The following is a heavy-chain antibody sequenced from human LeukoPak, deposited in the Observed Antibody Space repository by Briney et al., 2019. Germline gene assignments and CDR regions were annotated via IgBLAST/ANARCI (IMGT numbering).Heavy chain of an antibody. D-gene: IGHD3-9*01. CDR2: ISGSGGST. CDR3: AKDDYYDILTGYYTLFDY. V-gene: IGHV3-23*01. CDR1: GFTFSSYA. J-gene: IGHJ4*02. Sequence: PGGSLRLSCAASGFTFSSYAMIWVRQAPGKGLEWVSAISGSGGSTYYADSVKGRFTISRDNSKNTLYLQMNSLRAEDTAVYYCAKDDYYDILTGYYTLFDYWGQGTLVTVSS.